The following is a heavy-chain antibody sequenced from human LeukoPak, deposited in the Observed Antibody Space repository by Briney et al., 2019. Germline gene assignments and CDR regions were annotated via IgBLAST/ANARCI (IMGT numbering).Heavy chain of an antibody. CDR1: GFTFSSYA. J-gene: IGHJ3*02. D-gene: IGHD3-3*02. V-gene: IGHV3-21*01. CDR2: ISSSSSYI. Sequence: GGSLRLSCAASGFTFSSYAMSWVRQAPGKGLEWVSSISSSSSYIYYADSVKGRFTISRDNAKNSLYLQMNSLRAEDMAVYYCARGQSSLGYAFDIWGQGTMVTVSS. CDR3: ARGQSSLGYAFDI.